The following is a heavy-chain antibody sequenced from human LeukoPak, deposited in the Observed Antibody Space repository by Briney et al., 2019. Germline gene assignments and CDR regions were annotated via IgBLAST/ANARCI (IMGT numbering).Heavy chain of an antibody. Sequence: SETLSLTCAVYGGSFSGYYWSWIRQPPGKGLEWIGEINHSGSTNYNPSLKSRVTISVDTSKNQFSLKLSSVTAADTAVYYCARGLMGYGEPNMVRGVLVKGSFDYWGQGTLVTVSS. D-gene: IGHD3-10*01. J-gene: IGHJ4*02. CDR3: ARGLMGYGEPNMVRGVLVKGSFDY. V-gene: IGHV4-34*01. CDR2: INHSGST. CDR1: GGSFSGYY.